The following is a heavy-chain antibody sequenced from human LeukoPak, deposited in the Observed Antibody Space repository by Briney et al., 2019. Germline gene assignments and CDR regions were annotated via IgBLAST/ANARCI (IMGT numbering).Heavy chain of an antibody. CDR3: AREEGSNYYGSGELRY. CDR1: GGSISSYY. V-gene: IGHV4-4*07. CDR2: IYTSGST. D-gene: IGHD3-10*01. Sequence: SETLSLTCTVSGGSISSYYWSWIRQPAGKGLEWIGRIYTSGSTNYNPSLKSRVTMSVDTSKDQFSLKLSSVTAADTAVYYCAREEGSNYYGSGELRYWGQGTLVTVSS. J-gene: IGHJ4*02.